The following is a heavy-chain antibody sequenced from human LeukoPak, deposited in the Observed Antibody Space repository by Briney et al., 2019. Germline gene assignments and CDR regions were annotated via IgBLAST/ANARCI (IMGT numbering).Heavy chain of an antibody. V-gene: IGHV3-21*01. D-gene: IGHD2-2*02. CDR1: GFTFSSYS. CDR2: ISSSSSYI. CDR3: ARVYCSSTSCHIPYYYYGMDV. J-gene: IGHJ6*02. Sequence: GGSLRLSCAASGFTFSSYSMNRVRQAPGKGLEWVSSISSSSSYIYYADSVKGRFTISRDNAKNSLYLQMNSLRAEDTAVYYCARVYCSSTSCHIPYYYYGMDVWGQGTTVTVSS.